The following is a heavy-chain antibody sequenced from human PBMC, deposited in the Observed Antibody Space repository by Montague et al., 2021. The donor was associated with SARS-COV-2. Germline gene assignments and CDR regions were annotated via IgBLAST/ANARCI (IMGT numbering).Heavy chain of an antibody. Sequence: SETLSLTCHVYGASFSGYYWSWVRHPQGKGMEWIGEVIHSDTANYNPSLKRRVTISIYSSNDRFPLRLKSLTAADTGAYLCASAEFFYYGPDNYYRSGLDDWGQGTTVTVSS. V-gene: IGHV4-34*12. CDR1: GASFSGYY. J-gene: IGHJ6*02. CDR3: ASAEFFYYGPDNYYRSGLDD. CDR2: VIHSDTA. D-gene: IGHD3-10*01.